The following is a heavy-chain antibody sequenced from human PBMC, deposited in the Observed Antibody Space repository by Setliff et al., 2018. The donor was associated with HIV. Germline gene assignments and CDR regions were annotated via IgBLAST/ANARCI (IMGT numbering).Heavy chain of an antibody. Sequence: SETLSLTCTVSGGSISSGYYYWSWIRQHPGKGLEWIGYIYYSGNPFYNPSLRSRVTISLDTSKNQFSLKLSSVTAADTAVYYCARGFDYAQRPPLYYFDYWGQGTLVTVAS. J-gene: IGHJ4*02. CDR1: GGSISSGYYY. CDR3: ARGFDYAQRPPLYYFDY. D-gene: IGHD2-2*01. CDR2: IYYSGNP. V-gene: IGHV4-31*03.